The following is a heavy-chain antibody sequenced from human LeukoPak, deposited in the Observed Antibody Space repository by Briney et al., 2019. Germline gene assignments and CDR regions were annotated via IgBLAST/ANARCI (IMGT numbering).Heavy chain of an antibody. Sequence: PSETLSLTCAVSGGSISSSNWWSWVRQPPGKGLEWIGEIYHSGSTNYNPSLKSRVTISVDKSKNQFSLKLSSVTAADTAVYYCARVYYDSSGYYYNAFDIWGQGTMVTVSS. CDR2: IYHSGST. V-gene: IGHV4-4*02. J-gene: IGHJ3*02. D-gene: IGHD3-22*01. CDR3: ARVYYDSSGYYYNAFDI. CDR1: GGSISSSNW.